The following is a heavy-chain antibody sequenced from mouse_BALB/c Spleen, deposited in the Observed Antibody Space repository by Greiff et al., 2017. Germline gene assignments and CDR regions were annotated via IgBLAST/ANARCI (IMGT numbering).Heavy chain of an antibody. CDR3: ARRDYGSSFYY. CDR2: IDPFNGGT. J-gene: IGHJ2*01. V-gene: IGHV1S135*01. Sequence: VQLQQSGPELMKPGASVKISCKASGYSFTSYYMHWVKQSHGKSLEWIGYIDPFNGGTSYNQKFKGKATLTVDKSSSTAYMHLSSLTSEDSAVYYCARRDYGSSFYYWGQGTTLTVSS. D-gene: IGHD1-1*01. CDR1: GYSFTSYY.